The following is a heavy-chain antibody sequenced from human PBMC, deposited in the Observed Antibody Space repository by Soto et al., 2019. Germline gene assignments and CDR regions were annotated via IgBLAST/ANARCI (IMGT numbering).Heavy chain of an antibody. CDR1: GGSISSYY. CDR2: IYYSGST. CDR3: ARQSSTNWFDP. V-gene: IGHV4-59*08. D-gene: IGHD3-3*02. Sequence: ETLSLTCTVSGGSISSYYWSWIRQPPGKGLEWIGYIYYSGSTNYNPSLKSRVTISVDTSKNQFSLKLSSVTAADTAVYYCARQSSTNWFDPWGQGTLVTVSS. J-gene: IGHJ5*02.